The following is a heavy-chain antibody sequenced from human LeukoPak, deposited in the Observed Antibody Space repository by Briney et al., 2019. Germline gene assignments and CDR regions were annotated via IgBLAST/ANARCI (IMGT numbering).Heavy chain of an antibody. V-gene: IGHV3-33*01. CDR3: AREEYYDSSGPLGY. J-gene: IGHJ4*02. CDR1: GFTFSSYG. D-gene: IGHD3-22*01. Sequence: GGSLRLSCAASGFTFSSYGMHRVRQAPGKGLEWVAVIWYDGSNKYYADSVKGRFTISRDNSKNTLYLQMNSLRAEDTAVYYCAREEYYDSSGPLGYWGQGTLVTVSS. CDR2: IWYDGSNK.